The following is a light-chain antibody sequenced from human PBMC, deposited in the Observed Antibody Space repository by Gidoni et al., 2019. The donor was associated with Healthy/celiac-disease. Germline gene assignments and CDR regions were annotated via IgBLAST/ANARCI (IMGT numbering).Light chain of an antibody. J-gene: IGKJ5*01. CDR1: QSVSSSD. CDR2: GSS. CDR3: QQYGSSPPIT. Sequence: DIVLTQSPGTLSSSPGERATLSCRASQSVSSSDFAWYQQTPGQAPRLLSYGSSSRATGSADRFSGSGSGTDITLTISRLEPEDVAVDDCQQYGSSPPITFGQGTRLEIK. V-gene: IGKV3-20*01.